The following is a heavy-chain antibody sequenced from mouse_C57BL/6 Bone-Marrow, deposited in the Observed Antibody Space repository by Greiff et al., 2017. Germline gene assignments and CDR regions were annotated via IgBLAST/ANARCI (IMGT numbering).Heavy chain of an antibody. Sequence: QVQLKESGAELARPGASVKLSCKASGYTFTSYGISWVKQRTGQGLEWIGEIYPRSGNTYYNEKFKGKATLTADKSSSTAYMELRSLTSEYSAVYFCARGGLGRFAYWGQGTLVTVSA. CDR1: GYTFTSYG. CDR2: IYPRSGNT. D-gene: IGHD4-1*01. V-gene: IGHV1-81*01. J-gene: IGHJ3*01. CDR3: ARGGLGRFAY.